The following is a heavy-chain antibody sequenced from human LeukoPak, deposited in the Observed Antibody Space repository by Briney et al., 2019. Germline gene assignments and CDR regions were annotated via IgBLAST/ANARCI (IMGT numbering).Heavy chain of an antibody. J-gene: IGHJ4*02. CDR2: ISARGGSS. V-gene: IGHV3-23*01. CDR3: AKDRITGTPYYFDY. Sequence: PGGSLRLSCAASGFTFSSYAMSWVPQAPGKGLEWVLGISARGGSSSYADSVKGRFTISRDNSKNTLYLQMDSLRAEDTAVYYCAKDRITGTPYYFDYWGQGTLVTVSS. CDR1: GFTFSSYA. D-gene: IGHD1-20*01.